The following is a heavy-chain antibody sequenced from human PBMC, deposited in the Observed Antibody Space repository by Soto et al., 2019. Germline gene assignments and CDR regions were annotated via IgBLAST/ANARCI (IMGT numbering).Heavy chain of an antibody. D-gene: IGHD3-9*01. CDR1: GFTFSNYV. J-gene: IGHJ4*02. V-gene: IGHV3-74*01. CDR3: ASNYDWVLYDY. Sequence: GGSLRLSCAASGFTFSNYVMHWVRQAPGKGLVWVSRVSHDGSTTSYADSVKGRFTISRDNSKNTLYLQMNSLRDEDKAVYYFASNYDWVLYDYWGQGTPVTVSS. CDR2: VSHDGSTT.